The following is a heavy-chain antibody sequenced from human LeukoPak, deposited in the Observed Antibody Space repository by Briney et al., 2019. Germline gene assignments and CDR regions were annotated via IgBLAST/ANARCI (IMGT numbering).Heavy chain of an antibody. CDR3: ARRGSSSYWFFDL. CDR2: VSYSGST. CDR1: GASISSYY. D-gene: IGHD2-2*01. Sequence: SETLSLTCTVSGASISSYYWSWIRQPPGKGLESIGYVSYSGSTNYNPSLKSRVTISVDTSKSQFSLKLNSVTAADTAVYFCARRGSSSYWFFDLWGRGTLVTVSS. V-gene: IGHV4-59*08. J-gene: IGHJ2*01.